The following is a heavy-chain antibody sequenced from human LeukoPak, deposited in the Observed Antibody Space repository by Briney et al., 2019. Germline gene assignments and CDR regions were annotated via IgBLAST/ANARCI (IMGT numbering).Heavy chain of an antibody. CDR2: VYYSGST. Sequence: SETLSLTCTVSGGSVSSDSYYWSWIRQPPGKGLEWIGHVYYSGSTNYNPSLKSRVTISVGTSKNQFSLNLSSVTAADTAVYYCARYCSGGSCSYGYSFDYWGQGTLVTVSS. D-gene: IGHD2-15*01. CDR3: ARYCSGGSCSYGYSFDY. V-gene: IGHV4-61*01. CDR1: GGSVSSDSYY. J-gene: IGHJ4*02.